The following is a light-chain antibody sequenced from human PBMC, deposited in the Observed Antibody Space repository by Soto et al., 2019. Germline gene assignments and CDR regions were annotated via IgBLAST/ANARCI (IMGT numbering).Light chain of an antibody. J-gene: IGLJ1*01. CDR3: SSYTSSSTYV. V-gene: IGLV2-14*01. CDR2: DVT. Sequence: QSVVTQPAPRTRSPWQSNPNPRPGTSRDVGGYNYVSWYQQHPGKAPKLMIYDVTNRPSGVSNRFSGSKSGNTASLTISGLQAEDEADYYCSSYTSSSTYVFGTGTKVTVL. CDR1: SRDVGGYNY.